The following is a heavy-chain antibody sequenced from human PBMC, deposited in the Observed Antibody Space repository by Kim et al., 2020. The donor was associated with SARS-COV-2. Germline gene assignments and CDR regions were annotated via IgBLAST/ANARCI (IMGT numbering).Heavy chain of an antibody. CDR2: ISGDTGTT. D-gene: IGHD3-16*01. J-gene: IGHJ4*02. CDR1: GFTFSSFG. CDR3: ARQFGY. Sequence: GGSLRLSCTASGFTFSSFGMNWVRHTAGKGLEWVAYISGDTGTTDCVDSVKGRFTISRDNAKNSIYLQMNSLRGEDTAIYYCARQFGYWGQGTLVTVSS. V-gene: IGHV3-48*01.